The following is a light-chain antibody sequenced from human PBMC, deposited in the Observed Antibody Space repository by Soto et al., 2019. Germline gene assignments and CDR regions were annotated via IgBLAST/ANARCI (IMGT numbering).Light chain of an antibody. Sequence: DIVMTQSPDSLAVSLGERATINCKSSQSLFYSPTDHNYLTLYQQKPGHPPKVLIYWASTRESGVPDRFRGSGSGTDFTLTISSLQAEDVAVYYCQQYYRAPRTFGQGTRVEI. V-gene: IGKV4-1*01. CDR1: QSLFYSPTDHNY. CDR2: WAS. CDR3: QQYYRAPRT. J-gene: IGKJ1*01.